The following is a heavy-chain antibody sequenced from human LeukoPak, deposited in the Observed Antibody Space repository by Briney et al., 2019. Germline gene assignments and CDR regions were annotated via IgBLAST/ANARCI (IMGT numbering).Heavy chain of an antibody. V-gene: IGHV3-7*01. CDR2: IKQDGSEK. CDR3: ARSRDGYSFLSHRDYYYYYYMDV. J-gene: IGHJ6*03. Sequence: GGSLRLSCAASGFTFSSYWMSWVRQAPGKGLEWVANIKQDGSEKYYVDSVKGRFTISRDNAKNSLYLQMNSLRAEDTAVYYCARSRDGYSFLSHRDYYYYYYMDVWGKGTTVTVSS. D-gene: IGHD5-24*01. CDR1: GFTFSSYW.